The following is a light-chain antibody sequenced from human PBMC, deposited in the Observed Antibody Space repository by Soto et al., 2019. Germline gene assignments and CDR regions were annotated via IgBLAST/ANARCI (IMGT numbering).Light chain of an antibody. J-gene: IGLJ2*01. CDR3: GSWDSSLSTVV. Sequence: QAVVTQPSSVSAAPGQTVTISCSGSRSNFGKNFVSWYQQLPGTAPKLLIYEDNKRLSGIPDRFSGSKSGTSATRGVTGLQTRDEADYYCGSWDSSLSTVVFGGGTKLTVL. CDR1: RSNFGKNF. V-gene: IGLV1-51*01. CDR2: EDN.